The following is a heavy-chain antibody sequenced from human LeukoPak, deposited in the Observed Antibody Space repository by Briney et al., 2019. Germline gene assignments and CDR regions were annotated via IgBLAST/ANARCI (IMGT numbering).Heavy chain of an antibody. CDR3: ARNSGSYLAFDY. CDR1: GFTVSSNY. J-gene: IGHJ4*02. Sequence: GGSLRLSCAASGFTVSSNYMSWVRRAPGKGLEWVSVIYSSFSAYYADSVKGRFTISRDNSKNTLYLQMNSLRAEDTAVYYCARNSGSYLAFDYWGQGTLATVSS. CDR2: IYSSFSA. V-gene: IGHV3-53*01. D-gene: IGHD1-26*01.